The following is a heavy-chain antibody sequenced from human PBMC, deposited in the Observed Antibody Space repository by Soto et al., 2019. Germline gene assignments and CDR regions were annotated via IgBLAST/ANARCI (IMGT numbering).Heavy chain of an antibody. CDR3: ARGFCSCPRCFEEAFDN. CDR2: IDPSDSET. CDR1: GYSFTIYW. Sequence: GESLKISCKGSGYSFTIYWISWVRQMPGKGLEWMGRIDPSDSETNYSPSFQGHVTFSADKSVTTTYLQWSSLKASDSGMYYCARGFCSCPRCFEEAFDNWGQGTLVTVYS. V-gene: IGHV5-10-1*01. J-gene: IGHJ4*02. D-gene: IGHD2-2*01.